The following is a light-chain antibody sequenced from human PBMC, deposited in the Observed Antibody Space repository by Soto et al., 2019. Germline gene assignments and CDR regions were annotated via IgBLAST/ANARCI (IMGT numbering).Light chain of an antibody. V-gene: IGLV2-14*02. CDR1: SSDVGNYNL. CDR2: EDT. CDR3: GSYTTSSNYV. Sequence: QSVLTQPASVSGSPGQSITISCTGSSSDVGNYNLVSWYQQHPGKAPKLMIYEDTKWPSGVSNRFSGSKSGNTAYLTISGLQAEDEADYYCGSYTTSSNYVFGTGTKVTVL. J-gene: IGLJ1*01.